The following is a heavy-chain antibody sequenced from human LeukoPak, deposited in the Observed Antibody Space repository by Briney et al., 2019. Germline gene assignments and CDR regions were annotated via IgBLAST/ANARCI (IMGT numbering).Heavy chain of an antibody. CDR3: ARPIASGWYTY. Sequence: SETLSLTCAVYGGSFSGYYWSWIRQPPGKGLEWIGEINHSGSTNYNPSLKSRVTISVDTSKNQFSLKLSSVTAADTAVYYCARPIASGWYTYCGQGTLVTVSS. D-gene: IGHD6-19*01. V-gene: IGHV4-34*01. CDR1: GGSFSGYY. J-gene: IGHJ4*02. CDR2: INHSGST.